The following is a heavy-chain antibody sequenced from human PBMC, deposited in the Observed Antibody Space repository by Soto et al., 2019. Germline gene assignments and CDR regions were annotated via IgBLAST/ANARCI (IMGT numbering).Heavy chain of an antibody. CDR2: IIPIFGTA. J-gene: IGHJ6*02. V-gene: IGHV1-69*06. D-gene: IGHD3-3*01. CDR3: ARQVQSTIFGVAHYYYYGMDV. CDR1: GGTFSSYA. Sequence: SVKVSCKASGGTFSSYAISWVRQAPGQGLEWMGGIIPIFGTANYAQKFQGRVTITADKSTSTAYMELSSLRSEDTAVYYCARQVQSTIFGVAHYYYYGMDVWGQGTTVTVSS.